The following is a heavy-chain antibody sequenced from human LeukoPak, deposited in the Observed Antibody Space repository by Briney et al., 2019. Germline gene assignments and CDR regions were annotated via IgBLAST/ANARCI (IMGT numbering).Heavy chain of an antibody. D-gene: IGHD3-3*01. CDR3: ARDGSSYYDFPEDS. V-gene: IGHV3-7*01. CDR1: GFTFSTYW. J-gene: IGHJ4*02. Sequence: GGSLRLSCEASGFTFSTYWMSWVRQAPGKGLEWVANIKQDGSEKYYVDSVKGRFTISRDNAKNSLYLQMNSLRAEDTAVYYCARDGSSYYDFPEDSWGQGILVTVSS. CDR2: IKQDGSEK.